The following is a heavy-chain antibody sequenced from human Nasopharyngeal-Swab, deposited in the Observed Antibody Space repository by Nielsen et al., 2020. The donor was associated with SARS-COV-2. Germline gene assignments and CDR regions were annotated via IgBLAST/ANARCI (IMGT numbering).Heavy chain of an antibody. J-gene: IGHJ4*02. Sequence: WIRQPPGKGLEWIGYIYYSGSTYYNPSLKSRVTISVDTSRNQFSLKLSSVTAADTAVHYRARAEVPAALDYWGQGTLVTVSS. CDR2: IYYSGST. CDR3: ARAEVPAALDY. V-gene: IGHV4-30-4*01. D-gene: IGHD2-2*01.